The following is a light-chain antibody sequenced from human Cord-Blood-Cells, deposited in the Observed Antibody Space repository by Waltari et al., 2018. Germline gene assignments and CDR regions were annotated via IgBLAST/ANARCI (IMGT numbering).Light chain of an antibody. Sequence: QSALTQPASVSGSPGQSITISCTGTRSDVGGYNYVSWYQQHPGKAPKLMIYDVSNRPSWVSNRFSGSKSGNTASLTISGLQAEDEADYYCSSYTSSSTWVFGGGTKLTLL. CDR3: SSYTSSSTWV. CDR2: DVS. V-gene: IGLV2-14*03. J-gene: IGLJ3*02. CDR1: RSDVGGYNY.